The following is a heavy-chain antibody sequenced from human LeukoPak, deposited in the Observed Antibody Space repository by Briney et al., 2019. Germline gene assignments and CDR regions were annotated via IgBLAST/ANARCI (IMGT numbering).Heavy chain of an antibody. CDR3: ARDHSGFGSQYFQH. V-gene: IGHV4-39*07. Sequence: SETLSPTCTVSGGSISSYYWGWIRQPPGKGLEWIGSIYYSGSTYYNPSLKSRVTISVDTSKNQFSLKLSSVTAADTAVYYCARDHSGFGSQYFQHWGQGTLVTVSS. J-gene: IGHJ1*01. CDR2: IYYSGST. D-gene: IGHD3-10*01. CDR1: GGSISSYY.